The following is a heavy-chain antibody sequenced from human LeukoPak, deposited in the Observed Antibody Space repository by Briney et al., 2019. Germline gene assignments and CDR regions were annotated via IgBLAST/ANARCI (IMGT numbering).Heavy chain of an antibody. D-gene: IGHD6-6*01. V-gene: IGHV3-11*01. Sequence: GGSLRLSCSASGFTFSDYYMTWIRQAPGKGLEWVSYISSSGTAKYYADSVKGRFTISSDNAKNSLYLQMNSLRAEDTAVLYCARATSDAFDIWGQGTMVTVSS. CDR1: GFTFSDYY. CDR3: ARATSDAFDI. CDR2: ISSSGTAK. J-gene: IGHJ3*02.